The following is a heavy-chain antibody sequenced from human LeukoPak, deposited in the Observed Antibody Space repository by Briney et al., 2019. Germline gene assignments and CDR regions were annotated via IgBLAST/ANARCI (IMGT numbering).Heavy chain of an antibody. CDR2: INWNGDNP. CDR1: GFIFEDYG. CDR3: ARRSVAGATTGYYYDS. D-gene: IGHD1-26*01. Sequence: GGSLRLSCEASGFIFEDYGMTWVRQRPGKGLEYVCEINWNGDNPVYENSLRGRFTISRDNAKNSVYLQMSSLRVDDTAFYYCARRSVAGATTGYYYDSWGQGTLVTVSS. V-gene: IGHV3-20*04. J-gene: IGHJ4*02.